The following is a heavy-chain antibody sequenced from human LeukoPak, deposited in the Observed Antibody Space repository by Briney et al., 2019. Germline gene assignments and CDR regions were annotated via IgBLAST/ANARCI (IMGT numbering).Heavy chain of an antibody. CDR1: GFSFGDYA. D-gene: IGHD1-26*01. CDR3: ARAVGPFDY. V-gene: IGHV3-23*01. Sequence: GGSLRLSCIASGFSFGDYAMNWVRQAPGKGLEWVSTISGSGVSSYHADSVKGRFSISRDNSKDNLHLQMNSLRTEDTAVYYCARAVGPFDYWGQGTLVTVSS. J-gene: IGHJ4*02. CDR2: ISGSGVSS.